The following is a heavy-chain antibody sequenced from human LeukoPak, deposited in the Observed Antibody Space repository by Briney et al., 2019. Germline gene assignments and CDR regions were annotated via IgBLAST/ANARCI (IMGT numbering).Heavy chain of an antibody. Sequence: PGGSLRLSCAASGFTFSSYWMNWVRQAPGKGLEWVANIKQDGSEKKYVDSVKGRLTISRDNAKNSLYLQMNGLRAEDTAMYYCMTASRSSSWPPPTWGQGTLVTVSS. CDR1: GFTFSSYW. CDR2: IKQDGSEK. D-gene: IGHD6-13*01. CDR3: MTASRSSSWPPPT. V-gene: IGHV3-7*01. J-gene: IGHJ5*02.